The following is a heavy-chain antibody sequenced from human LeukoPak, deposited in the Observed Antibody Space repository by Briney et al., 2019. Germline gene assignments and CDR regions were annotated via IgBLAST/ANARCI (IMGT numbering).Heavy chain of an antibody. CDR1: GYTFTSYG. J-gene: IGHJ6*03. CDR2: ISAYNGNT. CDR3: AREFNPYYYMDV. Sequence: ASVKVSCKASGYTFTSYGISWVRQAPGQGLEWMGWISAYNGNTNYAQKFQGRVTITADESTSTAYMELSSLRSEDTAVYYCAREFNPYYYMDVWGKGTTVTVSS. V-gene: IGHV1-18*01.